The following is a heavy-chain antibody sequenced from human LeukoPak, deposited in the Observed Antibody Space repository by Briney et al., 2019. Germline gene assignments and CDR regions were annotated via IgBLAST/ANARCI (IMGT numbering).Heavy chain of an antibody. CDR1: GFTFSSYG. Sequence: PGRSLRLSWAAAGFTFSSYGMHWVRQAPGRGLEWVAAIWYEGSNKYYADSGKGRFPISSDNSKNTLYLQMNSLRAEHTAVYYCARDPQEYSSSQNWFDPWGQGTLVTVSS. V-gene: IGHV3-33*01. D-gene: IGHD6-6*01. J-gene: IGHJ5*02. CDR3: ARDPQEYSSSQNWFDP. CDR2: IWYEGSNK.